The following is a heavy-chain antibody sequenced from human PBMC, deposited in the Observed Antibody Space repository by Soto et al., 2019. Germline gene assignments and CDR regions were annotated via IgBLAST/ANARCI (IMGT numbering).Heavy chain of an antibody. CDR3: ARDGASEGMDV. CDR1: GFTFSSYA. D-gene: IGHD3-16*01. Sequence: QVQLVESGGGVVQPGRSLRLSCAASGFTFSSYAMHWVRQAPGKGLELVAVISDDGSNKYYADSVKGRFTISRDNSKNTRYLQMNSVRAEYTAVYYWARDGASEGMDVWGQGTKVTVYS. J-gene: IGHJ6*02. CDR2: ISDDGSNK. V-gene: IGHV3-30-3*01.